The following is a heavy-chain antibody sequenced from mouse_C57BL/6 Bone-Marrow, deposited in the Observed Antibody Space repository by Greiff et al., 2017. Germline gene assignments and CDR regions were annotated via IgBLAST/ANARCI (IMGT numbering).Heavy chain of an antibody. CDR3: TTDTAAHCDY. CDR2: LDPENGDT. V-gene: IGHV14-4*01. Sequence: VQLQQSGAELVRPGASVKLSCTASGFNIKDDYMHWVKPRPEQGLEWIGWLDPENGDTEYASKFQGKATITADTSSNTAYLQLSSLTSEDTAVYYCTTDTAAHCDYWCQGTTLTVSS. CDR1: GFNIKDDY. J-gene: IGHJ2*01.